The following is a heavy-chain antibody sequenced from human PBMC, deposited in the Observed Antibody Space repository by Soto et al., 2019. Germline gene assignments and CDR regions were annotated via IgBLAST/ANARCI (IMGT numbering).Heavy chain of an antibody. D-gene: IGHD6-6*01. CDR2: INHSGST. Sequence: SETLSLTCAVYGGSFSGYYWSGIRQPPGKGLEWIGEINHSGSTNYNPSLKSRVTISVDTSKHKFSLKLRSVTAADTATYYCASWEQREGHYSSSLHGMDVWGQGTTVTVSS. CDR3: ASWEQREGHYSSSLHGMDV. V-gene: IGHV4-34*01. J-gene: IGHJ6*02. CDR1: GGSFSGYY.